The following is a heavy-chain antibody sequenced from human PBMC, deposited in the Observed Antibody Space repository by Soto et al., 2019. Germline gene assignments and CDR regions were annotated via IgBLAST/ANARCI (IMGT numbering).Heavy chain of an antibody. CDR2: ISGSGGST. CDR1: GFTFSMYA. V-gene: IGHV3-23*01. D-gene: IGHD2-21*01. CDR3: GERNVSVQVGDCFDP. J-gene: IGHJ5*02. Sequence: GGSLKLSCTASGFTFSMYAMTWVRQAPGKGLEWVSGISGSGGSTYYADSVKGRFTISRDSSKNTLYLQMNNLRAEDTAVYYFGERNVSVQVGDCFDPWGQGTLVTVSS.